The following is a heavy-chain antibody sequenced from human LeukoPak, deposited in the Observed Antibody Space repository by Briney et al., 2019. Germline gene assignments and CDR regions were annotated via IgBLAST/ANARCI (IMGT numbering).Heavy chain of an antibody. V-gene: IGHV1-46*01. CDR3: ARERYYSSGNYNNRIDY. D-gene: IGHD3-10*01. J-gene: IGHJ4*02. Sequence: GASVKVSCKASGYTFTSYYMHWVRQAPGEGLEWMGIINPTGGSTSYAQKFQGRVTMTRDTSTSTVYMELSRLRSDDTALYYCARERYYSSGNYNNRIDYWGQGTLVTVSS. CDR2: INPTGGST. CDR1: GYTFTSYY.